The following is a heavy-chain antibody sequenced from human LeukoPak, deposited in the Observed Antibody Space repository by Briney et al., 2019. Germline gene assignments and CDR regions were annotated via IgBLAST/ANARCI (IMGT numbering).Heavy chain of an antibody. D-gene: IGHD2-15*01. CDR2: ISNGSSYI. Sequence: GGSLRLSCAASGFTFSSYSMNWVRQAPGKGLEWVSSISNGSSYIYYADSVKGRFTISRDNAKNSLYLQMNSLRAEDTAVYYCARYCSGGSCYGDDYWGQGTLVTVSS. V-gene: IGHV3-21*01. J-gene: IGHJ4*02. CDR1: GFTFSSYS. CDR3: ARYCSGGSCYGDDY.